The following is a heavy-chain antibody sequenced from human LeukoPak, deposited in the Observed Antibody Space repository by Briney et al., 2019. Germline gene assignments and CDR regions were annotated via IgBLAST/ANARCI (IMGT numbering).Heavy chain of an antibody. J-gene: IGHJ4*02. CDR2: ISLAGQT. CDR3: SRESGPFCPFGY. V-gene: IGHV4/OR15-8*02. Sequence: SETLSLTCGVSGGSISGTNWWSWVRQPPGQGLEWIGEISLAGQTNCNPSLNGRVTMSLDKSSNQLSLHLTSVTAADTATYFCSRESGPFCPFGYWGQGTLVIVS. D-gene: IGHD1-26*01. CDR1: GGSISGTNW.